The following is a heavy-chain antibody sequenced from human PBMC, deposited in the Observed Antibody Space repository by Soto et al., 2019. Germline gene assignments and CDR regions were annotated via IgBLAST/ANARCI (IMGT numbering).Heavy chain of an antibody. V-gene: IGHV1-69*12. CDR3: ARDGGGYSGYAFSHHYGMDV. Sequence: QVQLVQSGAEVKKPGSSVKVSCKASGGIFSSYAISWVRQAPGQGLEWKGGIIPIFGTANYAQKFQGRVTITADESTSTAYMELSSLRSEDTAVYYCARDGGGYSGYAFSHHYGMDVWGQGTTVTVSS. CDR1: GGIFSSYA. J-gene: IGHJ6*02. CDR2: IIPIFGTA. D-gene: IGHD5-12*01.